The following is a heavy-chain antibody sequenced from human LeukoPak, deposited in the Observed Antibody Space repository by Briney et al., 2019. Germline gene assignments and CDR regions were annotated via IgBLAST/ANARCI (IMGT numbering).Heavy chain of an antibody. Sequence: SETLSLTCAVYGGSFTGYYWSWIRQSPGKGLEWIGEINRSGVTNYNPSLKSRVTISVDRSKNQFSLNLSSVTAADTAVYYCAKARGNFYDFWSGYDCWGQGTLVTVSS. V-gene: IGHV4-34*01. CDR1: GGSFTGYY. CDR2: INRSGVT. CDR3: AKARGNFYDFWSGYDC. D-gene: IGHD3-3*01. J-gene: IGHJ4*02.